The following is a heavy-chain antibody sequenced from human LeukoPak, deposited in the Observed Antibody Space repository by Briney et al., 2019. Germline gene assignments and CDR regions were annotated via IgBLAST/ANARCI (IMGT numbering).Heavy chain of an antibody. V-gene: IGHV1-18*01. CDR2: ISAYNGNT. CDR3: ARPAVPSSGWSEEGFDY. J-gene: IGHJ4*02. D-gene: IGHD6-19*01. CDR1: GYTFTSYG. Sequence: GASVKVSCKASGYTFTSYGISWVRQAPGQGLEWMGWISAYNGNTNYAQKLQGRVTMTRNTSISTAYMELSSLRSEDTAVYYCARPAVPSSGWSEEGFDYWGQGTLVTVSS.